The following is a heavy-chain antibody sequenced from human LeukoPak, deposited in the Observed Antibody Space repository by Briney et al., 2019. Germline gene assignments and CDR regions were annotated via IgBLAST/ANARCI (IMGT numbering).Heavy chain of an antibody. CDR2: IDSDGSAT. Sequence: GGSLRLSCAASGFTFSSYWMHWVRQAPGKGLVWVSHIDSDGSATTYGDPAKGRFTISRDNAKNTLYLQMNSLRVEDTAVYYCARGTTVEAGIDDCGQGTLVTVSS. CDR3: ARGTTVEAGIDD. J-gene: IGHJ4*02. V-gene: IGHV3-74*01. D-gene: IGHD4-11*01. CDR1: GFTFSSYW.